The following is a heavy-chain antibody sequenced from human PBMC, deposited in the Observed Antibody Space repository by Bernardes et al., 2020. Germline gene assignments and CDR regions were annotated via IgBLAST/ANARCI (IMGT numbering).Heavy chain of an antibody. CDR3: ARDRLYGDYGNYYYYMDV. CDR2: IISTTSTI. Sequence: GRSLTPSCTASGFTFSSYSVDWVRQSPGEGLEWVSYIISTTSTIYYADSVKGRFTISRDNAKNSLYLQMNSLRAEETAVYYCARDRLYGDYGNYYYYMDVWGKGTTVTVSS. CDR1: GFTFSSYS. J-gene: IGHJ6*03. D-gene: IGHD4-17*01. V-gene: IGHV3-48*01.